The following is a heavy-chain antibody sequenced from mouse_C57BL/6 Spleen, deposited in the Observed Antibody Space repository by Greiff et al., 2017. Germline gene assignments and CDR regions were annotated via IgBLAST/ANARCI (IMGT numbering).Heavy chain of an antibody. CDR1: GFTFTDYY. Sequence: DVKLVESGGGLVQPGGSLSLSCAASGFTFTDYYMSWVRQPPGKALEWLGFIRNKANGYTTEYSASVKGRFTISRDNSQSILYLQMNALRAEDSATYYCARYWGSYWYFDVWGTGTTVTVSS. CDR2: IRNKANGYTT. J-gene: IGHJ1*03. CDR3: ARYWGSYWYFDV. V-gene: IGHV7-3*01.